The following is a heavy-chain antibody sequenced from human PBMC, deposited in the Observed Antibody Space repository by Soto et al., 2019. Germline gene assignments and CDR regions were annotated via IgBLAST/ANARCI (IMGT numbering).Heavy chain of an antibody. D-gene: IGHD1-26*01. CDR2: IYHSGST. CDR3: ASLKRGSYSVDY. Sequence: PSDCLSLTRAACWGSVSSSNCGRLVRQPPGKGLEWIGEIYHSGSTNYNPSLKSRVTISVDKSKNQFSLKLSSVTAADTAVYYCASLKRGSYSVDYWGQGTLVTVSP. CDR1: WGSVSSSNC. V-gene: IGHV4-4*02. J-gene: IGHJ4*02.